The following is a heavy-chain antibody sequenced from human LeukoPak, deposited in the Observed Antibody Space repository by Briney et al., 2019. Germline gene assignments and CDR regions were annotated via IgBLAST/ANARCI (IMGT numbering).Heavy chain of an antibody. CDR2: ISSSGRTI. J-gene: IGHJ4*02. CDR1: GFTFSSYA. Sequence: GGSLRLSCAASGFTFSSYAMSWVRQAPGKGLEWVSYISSSGRTIYYADSVKGRFTISRDSAKNSLYLQMNSLRAEDTAVYYCARGVIAAAGTHWRLVPGGGIFDYWGQGTLVTVSS. V-gene: IGHV3-48*04. D-gene: IGHD6-13*01. CDR3: ARGVIAAAGTHWRLVPGGGIFDY.